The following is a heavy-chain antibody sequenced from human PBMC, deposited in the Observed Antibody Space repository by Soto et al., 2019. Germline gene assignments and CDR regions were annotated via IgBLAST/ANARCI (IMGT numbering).Heavy chain of an antibody. CDR1: GGTFSSYA. V-gene: IGHV1-69*06. D-gene: IGHD2-15*01. Sequence: SVKVSCKASGGTFSSYAISWVRQAPGQGLEWMGGIIPIFGTANYAQKFQGRVTITADKSTSTAYMELSSLRSEDTAVYYCAKLIVVVVAATSGGMDVWGQGTTVTAP. J-gene: IGHJ6*02. CDR3: AKLIVVVVAATSGGMDV. CDR2: IIPIFGTA.